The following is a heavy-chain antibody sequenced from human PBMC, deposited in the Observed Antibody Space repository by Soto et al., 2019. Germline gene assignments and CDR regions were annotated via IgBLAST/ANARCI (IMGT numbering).Heavy chain of an antibody. J-gene: IGHJ4*02. CDR3: ARIRNTRGSGWYYFDY. V-gene: IGHV2-70*17. Sequence: SGPTLVNPTQTLTLTCTFSGFSLSTSRVSVTWIRQPPGKALEWLARIDWDDAKFFNTSLKTRLTVSKDTSKNQVVLTMTNMDPVDTATYYCARIRNTRGSGWYYFDYWGQGTLVTVSS. CDR2: IDWDDAK. CDR1: GFSLSTSRVS. D-gene: IGHD6-19*01.